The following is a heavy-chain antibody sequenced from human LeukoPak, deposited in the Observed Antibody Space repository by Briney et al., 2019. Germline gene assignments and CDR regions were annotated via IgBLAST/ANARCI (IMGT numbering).Heavy chain of an antibody. CDR3: ARDRRYYGSGSYYGDNWFDP. V-gene: IGHV1-18*01. CDR2: ISGYNGNT. D-gene: IGHD3-10*01. CDR1: GYTFSSYG. J-gene: IGHJ5*02. Sequence: GASVKVSCKASGYTFSSYGISWVRQGPGQGLEWMGWISGYNGNTNYAQKVPGRVTMTTDTSTSTAYMELRSLRSDDTAVYYCARDRRYYGSGSYYGDNWFDPWGQGTLVTVSS.